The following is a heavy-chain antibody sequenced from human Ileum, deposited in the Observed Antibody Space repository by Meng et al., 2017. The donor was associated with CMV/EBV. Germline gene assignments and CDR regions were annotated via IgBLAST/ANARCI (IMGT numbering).Heavy chain of an antibody. Sequence: ESCGGLVPPGWSVRFSCSCSGFTFSRYDMTWVRQAPGKGLEYFSGISGSGGNTYYADSMKGQFIISRDNSKNTLYLQLNSLRAEDTAVYYCAKRGGFYFDYWGQGTLVTVSS. CDR3: AKRGGFYFDY. CDR2: ISGSGGNT. V-gene: IGHV3-23*01. CDR1: GFTFSRYD. J-gene: IGHJ4*02. D-gene: IGHD3-10*01.